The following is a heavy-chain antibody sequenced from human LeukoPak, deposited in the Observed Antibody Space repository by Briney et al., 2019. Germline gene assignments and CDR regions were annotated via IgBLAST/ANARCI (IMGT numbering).Heavy chain of an antibody. CDR3: ARYLNSGPEDF. CDR1: GFTFSNYW. V-gene: IGHV3-7*01. CDR2: IKYDGREK. Sequence: GGSLRLSCAATGFTFSNYWMSWFRQAPGEGLEWVANIKYDGREKQYVDSVKGRFTISRDNAKNSLFLQMNSLRAEDTAVYYCARYLNSGPEDFWGQGTLVTVSS. J-gene: IGHJ4*02. D-gene: IGHD1-26*01.